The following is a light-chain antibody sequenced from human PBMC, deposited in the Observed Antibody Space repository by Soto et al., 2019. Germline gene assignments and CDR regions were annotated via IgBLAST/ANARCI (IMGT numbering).Light chain of an antibody. CDR3: PSYDSSLGEWV. CDR1: SSNIGAAYD. V-gene: IGLV1-40*01. CDR2: GNN. J-gene: IGLJ3*02. Sequence: QSVLTQPPSVSGAPGQKVTISCTRSSSNIGAAYDVHWYQHLPGTAPKLLIYGNNNRPPGVPDRFSGSESGTSASLAITGLQDEDEAADYYPSYDSSLGEWVFGGGTKLTVL.